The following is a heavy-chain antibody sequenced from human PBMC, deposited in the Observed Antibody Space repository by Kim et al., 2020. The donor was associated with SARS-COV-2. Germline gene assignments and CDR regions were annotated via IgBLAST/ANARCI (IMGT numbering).Heavy chain of an antibody. CDR2: INRNSRDI. J-gene: IGHJ4*02. D-gene: IGHD3-10*01. CDR3: ARVDGSGSYYKI. Sequence: GGSLRLSCTASGFTFSAFSMNWVRQAPGKGLEWVSSINRNSRDIYYSDSLKGRFTISRDNAKNSLYLQMNSLSAEDTAVYYCARVDGSGSYYKIWGQGTLVIASS. V-gene: IGHV3-21*01. CDR1: GFTFSAFS.